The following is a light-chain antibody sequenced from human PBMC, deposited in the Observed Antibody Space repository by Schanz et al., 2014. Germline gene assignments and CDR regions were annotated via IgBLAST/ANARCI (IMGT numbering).Light chain of an antibody. Sequence: EIVLTQSPGTLSLSLGEGATLSCRASQSVFNNYLAWFQQKPGQAPRLLIFGASSRATGVPDRFSGSGSGTDFTLIISRLEPEDFAVYYCQQYGSSPLTFGQGTRLEIK. CDR1: QSVFNNY. CDR2: GAS. V-gene: IGKV3-20*01. J-gene: IGKJ5*01. CDR3: QQYGSSPLT.